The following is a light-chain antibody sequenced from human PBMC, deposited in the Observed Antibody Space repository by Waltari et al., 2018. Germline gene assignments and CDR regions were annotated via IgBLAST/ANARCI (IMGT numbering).Light chain of an antibody. V-gene: IGKV4-1*01. CDR3: QQYYSTSGWT. CDR2: WAS. Sequence: DIVMTQSPDSLAVSLGERATINCKSSQSVLYSSNNNNYLAWYQQKPGQPPKLLIYWASTRESGVPDRFSGSGSGTDFTLTISSLQAEDVAVYYCQQYYSTSGWTFGQGTKVEIK. J-gene: IGKJ1*01. CDR1: QSVLYSSNNNNY.